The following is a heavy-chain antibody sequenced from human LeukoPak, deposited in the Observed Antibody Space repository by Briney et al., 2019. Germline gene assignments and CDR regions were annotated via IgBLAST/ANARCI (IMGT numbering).Heavy chain of an antibody. Sequence: GGSLRLSCAASGFTFSSFGMHWVRQAPGKGLEWVAVISHDGSNKYYADSVKGRFNIFRDNSKNTLYLQMNSLRAEDTAVYYCAKDLREGYYYDSSGALLDYWGQGTLVTVSS. CDR3: AKDLREGYYYDSSGALLDY. J-gene: IGHJ4*02. CDR1: GFTFSSFG. V-gene: IGHV3-30*18. D-gene: IGHD3-22*01. CDR2: ISHDGSNK.